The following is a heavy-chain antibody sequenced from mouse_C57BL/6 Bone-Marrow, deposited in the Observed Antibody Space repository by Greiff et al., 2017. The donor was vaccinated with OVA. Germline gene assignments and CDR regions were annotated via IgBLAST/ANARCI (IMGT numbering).Heavy chain of an antibody. CDR3: ARLTGTNI. D-gene: IGHD4-1*01. CDR2: ISDGGSYT. Sequence: EVMLVESGGGLVKPGGSLKLSCAASGFTFSSYAMSWVRQTPEKRLEWVATISDGGSYTYYPDNVKGRFTISRDNAKNNLYLQMSHLKSEDTAMYYCARLTGTNIWGTGTTVTVSS. CDR1: GFTFSSYA. V-gene: IGHV5-4*03. J-gene: IGHJ1*03.